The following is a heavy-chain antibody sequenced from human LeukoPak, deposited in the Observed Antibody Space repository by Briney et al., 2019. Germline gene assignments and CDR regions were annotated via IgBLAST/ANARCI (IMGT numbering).Heavy chain of an antibody. Sequence: SETLSLTCAVYGGSFSGYYWSWIRQPAGKGLEWIGRIYTSGSTNYNPSLKSRVTISVDKSKNQFSLKLSSVTAADTAVYYCARSTAMVPLDYWGQGTLVTVSS. J-gene: IGHJ4*02. CDR2: IYTSGST. CDR3: ARSTAMVPLDY. V-gene: IGHV4-59*10. CDR1: GGSFSGYY. D-gene: IGHD5-18*01.